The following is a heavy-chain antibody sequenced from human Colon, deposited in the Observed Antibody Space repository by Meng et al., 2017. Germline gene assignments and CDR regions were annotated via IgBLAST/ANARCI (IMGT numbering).Heavy chain of an antibody. CDR3: ATDPKDYYDSSGHGVFGY. J-gene: IGHJ4*02. D-gene: IGHD3-22*01. CDR1: GGSVSSGSYY. CDR2: IYYSGST. Sequence: SETLSLTCTVSGGSVSSGSYYWSWIRQPPGKGLEWIGYIYYSGSTNYNPSLKSRVTISVDTCKNQFSLKLSSVTAADTAVYYCATDPKDYYDSSGHGVFGYWGQGTLVTVSS. V-gene: IGHV4-61*01.